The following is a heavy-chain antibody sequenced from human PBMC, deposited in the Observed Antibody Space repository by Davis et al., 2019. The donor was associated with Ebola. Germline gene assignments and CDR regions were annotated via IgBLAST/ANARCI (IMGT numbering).Heavy chain of an antibody. Sequence: ASVKVSCKASGYTFTGYYIHWVRQAPGQGLEWMGWINPNSGGTNYAQKFQGRVTMTRDTSISTAYMELSSLRSDDTAVYYCARAKRYCSSANCYYYYMDVWGKGATVTVSS. J-gene: IGHJ6*03. CDR3: ARAKRYCSSANCYYYYMDV. V-gene: IGHV1-2*02. CDR2: INPNSGGT. D-gene: IGHD2-2*01. CDR1: GYTFTGYY.